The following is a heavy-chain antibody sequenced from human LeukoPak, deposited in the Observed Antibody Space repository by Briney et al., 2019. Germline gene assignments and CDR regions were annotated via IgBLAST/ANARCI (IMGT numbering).Heavy chain of an antibody. CDR2: ISSSSSYI. CDR1: GSTFSSYS. CDR3: VRDQATGDSSGWSYFDY. D-gene: IGHD6-19*01. Sequence: GGSLRLSCAVSGSTFSSYSMNWVRQAPGKGLEWVSSISSSSSYIYYADSVKGRFTISRDNAKNSLYLQMNSLRAEDTAVYYCVRDQATGDSSGWSYFDYWGQGTLVTVSS. J-gene: IGHJ4*02. V-gene: IGHV3-21*01.